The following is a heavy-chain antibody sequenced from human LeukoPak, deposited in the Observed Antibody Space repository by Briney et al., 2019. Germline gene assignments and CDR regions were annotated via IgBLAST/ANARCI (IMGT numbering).Heavy chain of an antibody. CDR2: ITGTGGST. CDR1: GFTFSSYA. V-gene: IGHV3-23*01. J-gene: IGHJ5*02. Sequence: PGGSLRLSCAASGFTFSSYAMSWVRPAPGKGLEWVSAITGTGGSTYYADSVKGRFTISRDNSKNTLYLQMNSLRAEDTAVYYCATRGYCSGTSCYAPQPWGQGTLVTVSS. CDR3: ATRGYCSGTSCYAPQP. D-gene: IGHD2-2*01.